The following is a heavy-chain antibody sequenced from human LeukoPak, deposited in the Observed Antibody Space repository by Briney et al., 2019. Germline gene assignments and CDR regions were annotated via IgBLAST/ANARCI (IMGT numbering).Heavy chain of an antibody. D-gene: IGHD3-3*01. J-gene: IGHJ4*02. CDR2: INSVRSSM. CDR3: AGELGSYAGVVPAY. Sequence: QAGGPLRPSRAAAAPTFSGYSTHWARQGPGKGLVWVSRINSVRSSMTYADSVKGRFTVSRDHAKNTLYMQNNGLGTEHTPMHYCAGELGSYAGVVPAYWGQGTLVTVSS. CDR1: APTFSGYS. V-gene: IGHV3-74*01.